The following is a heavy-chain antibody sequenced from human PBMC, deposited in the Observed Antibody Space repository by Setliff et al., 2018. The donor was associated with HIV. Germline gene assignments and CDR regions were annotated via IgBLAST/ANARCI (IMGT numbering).Heavy chain of an antibody. D-gene: IGHD6-25*01. CDR3: ARGSKRTYWYFDL. CDR1: GFTFSDYY. J-gene: IGHJ2*01. CDR2: ISGNSRYT. V-gene: IGHV3-11*03. Sequence: PGGSLRLSCVASGFTFSDYYMSWVRLVPGKGLEWLSYISGNSRYTNYADSVKGRFTISRDNDKNSLYLQMNSLTVEDTAVYYCARGSKRTYWYFDLWGRGTLVTVSS.